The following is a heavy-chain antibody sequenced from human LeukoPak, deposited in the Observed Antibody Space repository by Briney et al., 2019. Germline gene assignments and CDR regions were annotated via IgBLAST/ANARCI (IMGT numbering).Heavy chain of an antibody. J-gene: IGHJ5*02. V-gene: IGHV4-4*07. CDR1: GGSISSYY. D-gene: IGHD6-6*01. Sequence: PSETLSLTCTVSGGSISSYYWSWIRQPAGKGLEWIGRIYTSGSTNYNPSLKSRVTISVDTSKNQFSLKLSSVTAADTAVYYCARLQSSSHPSTEFVPWGEGTLVTVPS. CDR2: IYTSGST. CDR3: ARLQSSSHPSTEFVP.